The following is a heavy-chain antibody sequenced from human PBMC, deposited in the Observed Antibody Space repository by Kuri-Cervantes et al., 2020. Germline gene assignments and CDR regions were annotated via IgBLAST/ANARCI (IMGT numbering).Heavy chain of an antibody. J-gene: IGHJ6*03. V-gene: IGHV4-34*01. D-gene: IGHD3-10*01. CDR2: INHSGST. Sequence: GSLRLSCAVYGGSFTGYYWTWIRQSPGKGLEWIGEINHSGSTNYNPSLKSRVTISVDTSKNQFSLKLSSVTAADTAVYYCARDGKITMVQGVTLYYYYMDVWGKGTTVTVSS. CDR3: ARDGKITMVQGVTLYYYYMDV. CDR1: GGSFTGYY.